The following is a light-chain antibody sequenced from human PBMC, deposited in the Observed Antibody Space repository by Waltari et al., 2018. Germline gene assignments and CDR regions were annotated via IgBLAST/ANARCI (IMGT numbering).Light chain of an antibody. Sequence: IVMTQSPATLSVSPGEGATLSCRASQSIATNLAWYQQKPGQRPRLLISEASTSVAGIPARFSGRGSGTEFTLTISSLQSEDFAVYYCQQYNDYYSFGQGTRLEIK. CDR2: EAS. CDR3: QQYNDYYS. J-gene: IGKJ2*01. V-gene: IGKV3-15*01. CDR1: QSIATN.